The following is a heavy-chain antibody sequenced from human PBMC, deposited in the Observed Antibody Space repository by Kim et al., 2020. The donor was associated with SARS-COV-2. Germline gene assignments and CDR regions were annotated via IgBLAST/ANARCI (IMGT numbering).Heavy chain of an antibody. CDR3: ARHDLDGSGFNWFDP. CDR2: IYYSGST. J-gene: IGHJ5*02. Sequence: SETLSLTCTVSGGSISSSSYYWGWIRQPPGKGLEWIGSIYYSGSTYYNPSLKSRVTISVDTSKNQFSLKLSSVTAADTAVYYCARHDLDGSGFNWFDPWGQGTLVTVSS. D-gene: IGHD3-10*01. CDR1: GGSISSSSYY. V-gene: IGHV4-39*01.